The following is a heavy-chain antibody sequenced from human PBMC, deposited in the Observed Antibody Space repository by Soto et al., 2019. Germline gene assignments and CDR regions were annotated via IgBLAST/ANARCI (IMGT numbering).Heavy chain of an antibody. V-gene: IGHV3-48*01. CDR1: GFTFSSYS. CDR2: ISSSSSTI. D-gene: IGHD5-12*01. J-gene: IGHJ6*03. Sequence: GGSLRLSCAASGFTFSSYSMNWVRQAPGKGLEWVSYISSSSSTIYYADSVKGRFTISRDNAKNSLYLQMNSLRAEDTAVYYCARYSGYDFLSRYYYYYMDVWGKGTTVTVSS. CDR3: ARYSGYDFLSRYYYYYMDV.